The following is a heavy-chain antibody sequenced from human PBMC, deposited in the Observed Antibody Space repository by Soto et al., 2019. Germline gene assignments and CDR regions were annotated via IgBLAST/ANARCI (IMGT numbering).Heavy chain of an antibody. Sequence: SETLSLTFTVSGGSISSYYWSWIRQPPGKGLEWIGYIYYSGSTNYNPSLKSRVTISVDTSKNQFSLKLSSVTAADTAVYYCARDGQGGSHSYNWFDPWGQGTLVTVSS. D-gene: IGHD1-26*01. J-gene: IGHJ5*02. CDR2: IYYSGST. V-gene: IGHV4-59*01. CDR1: GGSISSYY. CDR3: ARDGQGGSHSYNWFDP.